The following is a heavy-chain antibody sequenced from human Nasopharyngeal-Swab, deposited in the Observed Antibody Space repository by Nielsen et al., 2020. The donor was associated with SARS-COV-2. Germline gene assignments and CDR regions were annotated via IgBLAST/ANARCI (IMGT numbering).Heavy chain of an antibody. CDR2: IYYSGST. D-gene: IGHD1-1*01. J-gene: IGHJ6*02. V-gene: IGHV4-39*07. Sequence: GSLRLSCTVSGGSISSSSYYWGWIRQPPGKGLEWIGSIYYSGSTNYNPSLKSRVTISVDTSKNQFSLKLSSVTAADTAVYYCARANWKYGMDVWGQGTTVTVSS. CDR1: GGSISSSSYY. CDR3: ARANWKYGMDV.